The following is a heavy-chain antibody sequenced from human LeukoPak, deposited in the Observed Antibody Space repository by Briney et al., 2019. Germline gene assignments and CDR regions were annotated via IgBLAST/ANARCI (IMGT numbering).Heavy chain of an antibody. D-gene: IGHD6-6*01. CDR2: ISSGSSYI. Sequence: GGSLRLSCAASGFTFSTYSMNWVRQAPGKGLEWVSSISSGSSYIYYADSVQGRFTISRDNAKNSLYLQMNSLGAEDTAVYYCARGQQLVNAWGQGTLVTVSS. V-gene: IGHV3-21*01. CDR3: ARGQQLVNA. CDR1: GFTFSTYS. J-gene: IGHJ5*02.